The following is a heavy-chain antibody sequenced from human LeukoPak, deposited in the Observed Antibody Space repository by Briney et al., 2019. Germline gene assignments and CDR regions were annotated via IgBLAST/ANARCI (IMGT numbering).Heavy chain of an antibody. CDR2: ISYDGSSK. Sequence: GGSLRLSCAASGFTFSSYGTHWVRQTPGKGLEWVAVISYDGSSKYNEDSVKGRFTISRDNSKNTLYLQMNSLRVEDTAVYYCATTLGSGWKFDYWGQGTLVTVSS. J-gene: IGHJ4*02. CDR1: GFTFSSYG. D-gene: IGHD6-19*01. V-gene: IGHV3-30*03. CDR3: ATTLGSGWKFDY.